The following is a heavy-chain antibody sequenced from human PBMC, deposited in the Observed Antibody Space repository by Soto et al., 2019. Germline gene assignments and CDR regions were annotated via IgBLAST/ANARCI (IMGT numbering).Heavy chain of an antibody. V-gene: IGHV3-21*01. CDR3: ARDRTYYYGSGSPNGGMDV. CDR1: GFTFSSYS. D-gene: IGHD3-10*01. CDR2: ISSSSSYI. J-gene: IGHJ6*02. Sequence: PGGSLRLSCAASGFTFSSYSMNWVRQAPGKGLEWVSSISSSSSYIYYADSVKGRFTISRDSAKNSLYLQMNSLRAEGTAVYYCARDRTYYYGSGSPNGGMDVWGQGTTVTVSS.